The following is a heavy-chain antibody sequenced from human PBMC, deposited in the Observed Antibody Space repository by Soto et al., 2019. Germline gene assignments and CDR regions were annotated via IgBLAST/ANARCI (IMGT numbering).Heavy chain of an antibody. Sequence: VQLLESGGGLVQPGRSLRLSCAASGFTFSSYAMHWVRQAPGKGLEWVAVISYDGSNKYYADSVKGRFTISRDNSKNTLYLQMNSLRAEDMAVYYCAREGGAWELLSDAFDIWGQGTMVTVSS. V-gene: IGHV3-30-3*01. D-gene: IGHD1-26*01. J-gene: IGHJ3*02. CDR3: AREGGAWELLSDAFDI. CDR1: GFTFSSYA. CDR2: ISYDGSNK.